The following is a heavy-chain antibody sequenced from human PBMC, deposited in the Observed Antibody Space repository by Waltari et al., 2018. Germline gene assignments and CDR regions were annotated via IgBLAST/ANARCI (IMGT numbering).Heavy chain of an antibody. CDR3: AKENGLLPGYYYGMDV. V-gene: IGHV3-23*04. CDR1: GFTFSSYA. CDR2: ISGSGGST. D-gene: IGHD2-21*01. Sequence: EVQLVESGGGLVQPGGSLRLSCAASGFTFSSYAMSWVRQAPGKGLEWVSAISGSGGSTYYADSVKGLFTISRDNSKNTLYLQMNSLRAEDTAVYYCAKENGLLPGYYYGMDVWGQGTTVTVSS. J-gene: IGHJ6*02.